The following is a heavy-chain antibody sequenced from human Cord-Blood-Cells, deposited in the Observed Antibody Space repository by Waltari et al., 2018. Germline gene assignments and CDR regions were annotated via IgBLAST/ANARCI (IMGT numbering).Heavy chain of an antibody. J-gene: IGHJ4*02. Sequence: EVQLVESGGGLVQPGGSLRLSCAASGFTFSSYAMHWVRQAPGKGLEYVSAISSKGGSTYYANSVKGRFTISRDNSKNTLYLQMGSLRAEDMAVYYCARGDGGFDYWGQGTLVTVSS. CDR2: ISSKGGST. D-gene: IGHD3-16*01. V-gene: IGHV3-64*01. CDR3: ARGDGGFDY. CDR1: GFTFSSYA.